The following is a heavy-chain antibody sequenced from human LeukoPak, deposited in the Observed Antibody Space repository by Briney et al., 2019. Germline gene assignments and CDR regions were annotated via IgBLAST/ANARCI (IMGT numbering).Heavy chain of an antibody. D-gene: IGHD3-10*01. J-gene: IGHJ4*02. CDR2: IYYSGST. CDR1: GGSISSSSYY. V-gene: IGHV4-39*07. Sequence: SETLSLTCTVSGGSISSSSYYWGWIRQPPGTGLEWIGSIYYSGSTYYNPSLKSRVTISVDTSKNQFSLKLSSVTAADTAVYYCARGPYGSGSLMDYWGQGTLVTVSS. CDR3: ARGPYGSGSLMDY.